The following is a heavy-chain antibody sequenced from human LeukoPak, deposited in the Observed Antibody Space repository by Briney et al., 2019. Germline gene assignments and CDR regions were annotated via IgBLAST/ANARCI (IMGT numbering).Heavy chain of an antibody. CDR3: TRREPMVRGVIVVNYYYMDV. V-gene: IGHV3-73*01. CDR1: GFTFGGSA. CDR2: IRSKANSYAT. Sequence: GGSLRLSCAASGFTFGGSAMHWVRQASGKGLEWVGRIRSKANSYATAYAASVKGRFTISRDDSKNTAYLQMNSLKTEDTAVYYCTRREPMVRGVIVVNYYYMDVWGKGTTVTVSS. D-gene: IGHD3-10*01. J-gene: IGHJ6*03.